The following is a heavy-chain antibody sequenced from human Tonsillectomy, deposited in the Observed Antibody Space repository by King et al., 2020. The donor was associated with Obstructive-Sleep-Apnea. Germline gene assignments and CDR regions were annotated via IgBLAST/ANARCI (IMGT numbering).Heavy chain of an antibody. V-gene: IGHV1-2*02. CDR3: ARVGTTMIVVVDAFDI. CDR1: GYTFTGYY. J-gene: IGHJ3*02. D-gene: IGHD3-22*01. Sequence: VQLVESGAEVKKPGASVKVSCKASGYTFTGYYMHWVRQAPGQGLEWMGWINPNSGGTNYAQKFQGRVTMTRDTSISTAYMELSRLRSDDTAVYYCARVGTTMIVVVDAFDIWGQGTMVTVSS. CDR2: INPNSGGT.